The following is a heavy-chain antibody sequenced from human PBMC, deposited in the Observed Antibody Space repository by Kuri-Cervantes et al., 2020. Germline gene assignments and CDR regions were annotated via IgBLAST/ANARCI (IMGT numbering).Heavy chain of an antibody. V-gene: IGHV4-39*07. D-gene: IGHD2-15*01. J-gene: IGHJ4*02. CDR1: GGSISSSSYY. Sequence: ESLKISCTVSGGSISSSSYYWGWIRQPPGKGLEWIGSIYYSGSTNYNPSLKSRATISVDTSKNQFSLKLSSVTAADTAVYYCARGRWFLDYWGQGTLVTVPS. CDR3: ARGRWFLDY. CDR2: IYYSGST.